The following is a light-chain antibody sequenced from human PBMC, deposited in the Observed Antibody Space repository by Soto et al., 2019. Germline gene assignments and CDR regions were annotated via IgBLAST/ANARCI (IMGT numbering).Light chain of an antibody. J-gene: IGKJ1*01. CDR2: GAS. CDR3: QQTSAFPRT. CDR1: LDISNS. Sequence: DIQMPTSPSSVSASVGARLTITCRARLDISNSLAWYQQTPGKAPKLLLRGASSLHRGVPSRFSGGGAGTEFTLTISSLQPEDFATYYCQQTSAFPRTFGQVTQVDIK. V-gene: IGKV1-12*01.